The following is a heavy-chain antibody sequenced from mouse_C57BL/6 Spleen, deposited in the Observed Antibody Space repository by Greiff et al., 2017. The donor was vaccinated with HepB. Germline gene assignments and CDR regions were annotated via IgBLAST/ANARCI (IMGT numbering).Heavy chain of an antibody. CDR1: GYAFTNYL. J-gene: IGHJ2*01. CDR2: INHGSGGT. V-gene: IGHV1-54*01. Sequence: VQLQQSGAELVRPGTSVKVSCKASGYAFTNYLIEWVKQRPGQGLEWIGVINHGSGGTNYNAKFKGKGTLTADKSSSTAYMQLSSLTSEYSAVFYGARGGYDYDTFDYWGQGTTLTVSS. D-gene: IGHD2-4*01. CDR3: ARGGYDYDTFDY.